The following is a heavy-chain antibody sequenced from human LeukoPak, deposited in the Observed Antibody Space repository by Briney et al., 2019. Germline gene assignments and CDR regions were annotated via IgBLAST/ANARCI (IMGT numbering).Heavy chain of an antibody. D-gene: IGHD1-26*01. CDR2: ILYDGSKK. CDR1: GFTFSRFG. J-gene: IGHJ4*02. CDR3: ARASSAWEPFDY. V-gene: IGHV3-30*02. Sequence: GGSLRLSCSASGFTFSRFGMHWVRQAPGQGLEWVAFILYDGSKKYYADSVKGRFTISRDNSKNTLCLQMNSLRAEDTAVYYCARASSAWEPFDYWGQGTLVTVSS.